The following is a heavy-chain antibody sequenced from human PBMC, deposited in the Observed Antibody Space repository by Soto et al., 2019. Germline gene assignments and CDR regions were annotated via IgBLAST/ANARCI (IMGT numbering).Heavy chain of an antibody. CDR1: GDSVSSNSAG. V-gene: IGHV6-1*01. Sequence: SPTLSLPCALTGDSVSSNSAGWSWVRQSPSRGLEWLGRTYYRSKWYYEYAVSVRGRLTINPDTSKNQYSLQLNSVTPEDTAVYFCARGEQYRGRIFDYWCQGTLVTVSS. CDR2: TYYRSKWYY. CDR3: ARGEQYRGRIFDY. D-gene: IGHD1-26*01. J-gene: IGHJ4*01.